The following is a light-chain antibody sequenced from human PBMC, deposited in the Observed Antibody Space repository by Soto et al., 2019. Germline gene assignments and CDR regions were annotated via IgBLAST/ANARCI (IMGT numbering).Light chain of an antibody. CDR3: SSYGGYNNVI. J-gene: IGLJ2*01. Sequence: QSALTQPPYASGSPGQSVTIACTGTSSDVGGYNYVSWYQQHPDKAPKLIIYEVSKRPSGVPDRFSGSKSGNTASLTVSGLQAEDEADYYCSSYGGYNNVIFGGGTKLTVL. V-gene: IGLV2-8*01. CDR1: SSDVGGYNY. CDR2: EVS.